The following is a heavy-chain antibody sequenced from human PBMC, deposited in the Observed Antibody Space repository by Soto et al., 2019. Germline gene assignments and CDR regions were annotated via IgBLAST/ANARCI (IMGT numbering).Heavy chain of an antibody. CDR1: GFTFDDYA. D-gene: IGHD3-16*01. V-gene: IGHV3-9*01. CDR2: ISWNSGSI. Sequence: PGGSLRLSCAASGFTFDDYAMHWVRQAPGKGLEWVSSISWNSGSIGYADSVKGRFTISRDNANNSLYLQMNSLRADDTAFYYCSKGGGRLSNWFDPWGQGTLVTVSS. J-gene: IGHJ5*02. CDR3: SKGGGRLSNWFDP.